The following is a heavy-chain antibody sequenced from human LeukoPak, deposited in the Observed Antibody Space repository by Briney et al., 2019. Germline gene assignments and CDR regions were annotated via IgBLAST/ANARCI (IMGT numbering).Heavy chain of an antibody. V-gene: IGHV3-15*01. CDR1: GFTFSNAW. J-gene: IGHJ3*02. CDR2: IKRKTDGGTT. Sequence: PRGSLSLSCAASGFTFSNAWMSWVRQAPGKGLEWVGRIKRKTDGGTTDYAAPVKGRFTISRDDSKNTLYLQMNSLKTEDTAVYYCTTVDNDYGDDGAFDIWGQGTLFTVSP. CDR3: TTVDNDYGDDGAFDI. D-gene: IGHD4-17*01.